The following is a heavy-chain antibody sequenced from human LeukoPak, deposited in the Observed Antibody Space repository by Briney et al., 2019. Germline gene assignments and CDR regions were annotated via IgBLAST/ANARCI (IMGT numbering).Heavy chain of an antibody. J-gene: IGHJ4*02. D-gene: IGHD1-26*01. CDR3: ARVLMGATGFDH. CDR2: IYYSGST. V-gene: IGHV4-61*01. CDR1: GGSVSSGSYY. Sequence: PSETLSLTCSVSGGSVSSGSYYWSWIRQPPGKGLEWIGYIYYSGSTNYNPSLKSRVTISVDRSKNQFSLNLSSVTAADTAVYYCARVLMGATGFDHWGQGTLVTVSS.